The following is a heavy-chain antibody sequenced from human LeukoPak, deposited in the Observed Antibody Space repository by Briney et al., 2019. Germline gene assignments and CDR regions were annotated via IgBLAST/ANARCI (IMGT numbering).Heavy chain of an antibody. Sequence: GGSLRLSCAASGFTFSSYSMNWVRQAPGKGLEWVSSISSSSSYIYYADSVKGRFTVSRDNAKNSLYLQMNSLRAEDTAVYYCARDHYYYDSSGYYHWGQGTLVTVSS. V-gene: IGHV3-21*01. D-gene: IGHD3-22*01. J-gene: IGHJ5*02. CDR1: GFTFSSYS. CDR3: ARDHYYYDSSGYYH. CDR2: ISSSSSYI.